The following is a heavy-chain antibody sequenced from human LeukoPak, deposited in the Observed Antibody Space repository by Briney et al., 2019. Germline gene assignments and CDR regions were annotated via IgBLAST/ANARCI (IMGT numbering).Heavy chain of an antibody. CDR1: GYTFTSNY. J-gene: IGHJ4*02. D-gene: IGHD4-17*01. CDR3: ASGPGDYELY. Sequence: GASVKVSCKASGYTFTSNYMHWVRQAPGQGLEWMGIINPRRGSTSYAQKFQGRVTVTRDTSTSTVYMELSSLRSEDTAVYYCASGPGDYELYWGQGTLVTVSS. CDR2: INPRRGST. V-gene: IGHV1-46*01.